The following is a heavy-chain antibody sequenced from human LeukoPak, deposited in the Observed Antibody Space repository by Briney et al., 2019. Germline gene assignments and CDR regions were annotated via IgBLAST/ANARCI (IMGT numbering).Heavy chain of an antibody. CDR2: INPSGGST. J-gene: IGHJ5*02. D-gene: IGHD2-2*01. CDR3: ARGGDCSSTSCYENWFDP. Sequence: ASVKVSCKASGYTFTGYYMHWVRQAPGQGLEWMGIINPSGGSTSYAQKLQGRVTMTRDTSTSIVYMELSSLRSEDKAVYYCARGGDCSSTSCYENWFDPWGQGTLVTVSS. V-gene: IGHV1-46*01. CDR1: GYTFTGYY.